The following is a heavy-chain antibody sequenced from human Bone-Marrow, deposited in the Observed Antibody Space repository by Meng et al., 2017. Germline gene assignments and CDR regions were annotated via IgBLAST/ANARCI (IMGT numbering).Heavy chain of an antibody. CDR2: INPNSGGT. V-gene: IGHV1-2*06. CDR3: ASGGNSFGKGYFDY. D-gene: IGHD4-23*01. J-gene: IGHJ4*02. CDR1: GYTFTGYY. Sequence: ASVKVSCKASGYTFTGYYMHWVRQAPGQGLEWMGRINPNSGGTNYAQKFQGRVTMTRDTSTSTVYMELSSLRSEDTAVYYCASGGNSFGKGYFDYWGQGTLVTVSS.